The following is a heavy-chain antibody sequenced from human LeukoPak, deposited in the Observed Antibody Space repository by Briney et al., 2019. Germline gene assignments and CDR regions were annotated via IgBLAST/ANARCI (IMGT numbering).Heavy chain of an antibody. CDR2: IYYSGST. D-gene: IGHD5-18*01. CDR1: GGSISSYY. J-gene: IGHJ4*02. V-gene: IGHV4-59*01. CDR3: ARVGYSYGFYFDY. Sequence: SETLSLTCTVSGGSISSYYWSWIRQPPGKGLEWIGYIYYSGSTNYNPSLKSRVTISVDTSKNQFALKLSSVTAADTAVYYCARVGYSYGFYFDYWGQGTLVTVSS.